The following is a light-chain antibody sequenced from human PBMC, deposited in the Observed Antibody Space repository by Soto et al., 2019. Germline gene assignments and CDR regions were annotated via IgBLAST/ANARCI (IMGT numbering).Light chain of an antibody. CDR3: QSYDSSLSGSWV. J-gene: IGLJ3*02. CDR2: GNS. Sequence: QSALTQPPSVSGAPGQRVTISCTGSSFNIGAGYEVHWYQQLPGTAPKLLIYGNSIRPSGVPDRFSGSKSGTSASLAITGLQAEDEADYYCQSYDSSLSGSWVFGGGTQLTVL. V-gene: IGLV1-40*01. CDR1: SFNIGAGYE.